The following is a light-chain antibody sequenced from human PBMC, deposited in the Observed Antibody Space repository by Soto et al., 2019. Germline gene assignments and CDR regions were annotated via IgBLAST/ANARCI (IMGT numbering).Light chain of an antibody. CDR2: GAS. Sequence: EIVLTQSPGTLSLSPGERATLSCRGSQSVSSNYLAWYQQKPGQAPRLLIYGASSRATGIPDRFSGSGSGTDFTLTISRLEPEDFAVYYCQQYGSSFTFGPGTKVDIK. CDR1: QSVSSNY. J-gene: IGKJ3*01. CDR3: QQYGSSFT. V-gene: IGKV3-20*01.